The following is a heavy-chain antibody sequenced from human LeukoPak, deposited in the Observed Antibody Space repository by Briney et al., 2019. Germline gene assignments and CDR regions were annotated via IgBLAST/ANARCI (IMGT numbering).Heavy chain of an antibody. V-gene: IGHV3-33*02. CDR1: GFTFNEYA. D-gene: IGHD1-26*01. J-gene: IGHJ4*02. CDR3: ARHGSGSDHFDPLDH. CDR2: IWRDGSNK. Sequence: GRSLRLYCAASGFTFNEYATHWVRQAPGKGLEWVAVIWRDGSNKYYVDSVKGRFTVSRDNPTNTLILQMDSLRVEDTAVYYCARHGSGSDHFDPLDHWGQGTLVTVSS.